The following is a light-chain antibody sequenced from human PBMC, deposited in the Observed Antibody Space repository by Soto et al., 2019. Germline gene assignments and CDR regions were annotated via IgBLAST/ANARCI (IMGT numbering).Light chain of an antibody. CDR1: QSLLHRNGYNY. J-gene: IGKJ5*01. Sequence: DIVMTQSPLSLPVIPGEPASISCRSSQSLLHRNGYNYLDWYLQRPGQSPQLLIYLGSNRASGVPDWFSGSGSGTDFTLKITRVEADDVGIYYCMLAVLPVPLTFGQGTRLEIK. CDR3: MLAVLPVPLT. CDR2: LGS. V-gene: IGKV2-28*01.